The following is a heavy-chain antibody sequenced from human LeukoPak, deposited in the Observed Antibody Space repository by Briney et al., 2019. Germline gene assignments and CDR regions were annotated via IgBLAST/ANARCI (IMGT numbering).Heavy chain of an antibody. J-gene: IGHJ4*02. CDR1: GFTFSSYG. CDR3: AKDLTTGTLSFDS. D-gene: IGHD1-1*01. CDR2: IWYDGSNK. Sequence: GGSLRLSCAASGFTFSSYGMCWVRQAPGKGLEWVAVIWYDGSNKYYADRVKGRFTISRDNSKNTLYLQMNSLRAEDTAVYYCAKDLTTGTLSFDSWGQGTLVTVSS. V-gene: IGHV3-33*06.